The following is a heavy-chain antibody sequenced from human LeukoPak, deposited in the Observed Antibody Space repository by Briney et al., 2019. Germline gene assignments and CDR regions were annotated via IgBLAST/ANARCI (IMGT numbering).Heavy chain of an antibody. Sequence: GGSLRLSCAASGFTFSSHSMNWVRQAPGKGLEWVSYISSSSSTIYYADSVKGRFTISRDNAKNSLYLQMNSLRAEDTAVYYCARGISGYDEVYYFDYWGQGTLVTVSS. V-gene: IGHV3-48*04. CDR1: GFTFSSHS. J-gene: IGHJ4*02. CDR3: ARGISGYDEVYYFDY. D-gene: IGHD5-12*01. CDR2: ISSSSSTI.